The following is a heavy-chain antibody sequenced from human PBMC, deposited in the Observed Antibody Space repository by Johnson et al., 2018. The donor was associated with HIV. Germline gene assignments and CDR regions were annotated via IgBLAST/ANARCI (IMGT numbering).Heavy chain of an antibody. Sequence: VQLVESGGGLVHPGGSLRLSCAASGFTVSSNYMSWVRQAPGKGLEWVSVIYSGGSTYYADSVKGRFTISRDNSKNTLYLQMNSLRAEDTAVYYWARSGYGSGSTHDAFDIWGQGTMVTVSS. CDR2: IYSGGST. J-gene: IGHJ3*02. CDR1: GFTVSSNY. V-gene: IGHV3-66*01. D-gene: IGHD3-10*01. CDR3: ARSGYGSGSTHDAFDI.